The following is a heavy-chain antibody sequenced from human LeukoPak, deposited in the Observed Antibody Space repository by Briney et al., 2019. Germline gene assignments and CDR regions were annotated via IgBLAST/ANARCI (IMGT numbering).Heavy chain of an antibody. CDR2: ISAYNGNT. D-gene: IGHD1-26*01. V-gene: IGHV1-18*01. J-gene: IGHJ6*02. Sequence: ASVKVSCKASGYTFINYGINWVRQAPGQGLEWMGWISAYNGNTDYAQKLQGRVTMTTDTSTSTAYMELSSLRSEDTAVYYCARDQKVGATPYFGMDVWGQGTTVTVSS. CDR3: ARDQKVGATPYFGMDV. CDR1: GYTFINYG.